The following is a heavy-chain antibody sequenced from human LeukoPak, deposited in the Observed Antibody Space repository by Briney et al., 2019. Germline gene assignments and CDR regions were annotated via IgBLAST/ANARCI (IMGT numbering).Heavy chain of an antibody. CDR1: GGSISGSSYY. V-gene: IGHV4-61*02. Sequence: SETLSLTCAVSGGSISGSSYYWSWIRQPAGKGLEWIERIYTSGSTNYNPSLKSRVTMSVDTPKNQFSLKLSSVTAADTAVYYCARERGYGDYHFDYWGQGTLVTVSS. CDR3: ARERGYGDYHFDY. J-gene: IGHJ4*02. CDR2: IYTSGST. D-gene: IGHD4-17*01.